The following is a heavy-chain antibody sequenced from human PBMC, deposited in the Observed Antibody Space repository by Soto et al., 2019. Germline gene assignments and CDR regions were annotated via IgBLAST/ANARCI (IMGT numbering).Heavy chain of an antibody. D-gene: IGHD1-26*01. J-gene: IGHJ5*02. CDR3: ARGRRHFALGIVGATHNWFDP. Sequence: QLQLQESGPGLVKPSETLSLTCTVSGGSFSSSSYYWGWIRQPPGKGLEWIGSIYYSGSTYYNPSLKSRVTISVDTSKNQFSLKLSSVTAADTAVYYCARGRRHFALGIVGATHNWFDPWGQGTLVTVSS. CDR2: IYYSGST. V-gene: IGHV4-39*01. CDR1: GGSFSSSSYY.